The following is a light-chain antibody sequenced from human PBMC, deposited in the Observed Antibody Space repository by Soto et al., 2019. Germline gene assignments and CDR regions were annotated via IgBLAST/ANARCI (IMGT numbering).Light chain of an antibody. CDR2: GES. V-gene: IGKV1-39*01. Sequence: DIQMPQSTSSLSASVVDSVTITFRASQSVNTYLNWHQQKPGKVPKLLIHGESSLQSGVPSRFSGSGSGTDFTLTISSLQPEDLATDYCQQSYRTPLTFGQGTKVDIK. CDR1: QSVNTY. J-gene: IGKJ1*01. CDR3: QQSYRTPLT.